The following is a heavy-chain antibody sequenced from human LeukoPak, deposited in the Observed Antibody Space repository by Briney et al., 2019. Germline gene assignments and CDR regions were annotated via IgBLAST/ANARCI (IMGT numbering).Heavy chain of an antibody. CDR2: ISWNSGYI. V-gene: IGHV3-9*01. J-gene: IGHJ5*02. D-gene: IGHD1/OR15-1a*01. Sequence: GRSLRLSCAASGFTFDDYAMHWVRQAPGKGLEWVSGISWNSGYIYYADSVKGRFTISRDNAKNSLYLQMNSLRAEDTAVYYCAKGGTECDPWGQGTLVTVSS. CDR3: AKGGTECDP. CDR1: GFTFDDYA.